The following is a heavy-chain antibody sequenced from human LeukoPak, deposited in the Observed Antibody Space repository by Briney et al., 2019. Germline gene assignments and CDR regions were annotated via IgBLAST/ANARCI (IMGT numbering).Heavy chain of an antibody. J-gene: IGHJ4*02. CDR3: AREEWFLSY. CDR1: GFTFSSNW. CDR2: INQDGSET. D-gene: IGHD3-3*01. V-gene: IGHV3-7*01. Sequence: QAGGSLRLSCAASGFTFSSNWMDWVRQAPGKGLEWVANINQDGSETYYVDSVKGRFTISRDNAKNSLYLQMNNLRAEDTGVYYCAREEWFLSYWGQGTVVTVSS.